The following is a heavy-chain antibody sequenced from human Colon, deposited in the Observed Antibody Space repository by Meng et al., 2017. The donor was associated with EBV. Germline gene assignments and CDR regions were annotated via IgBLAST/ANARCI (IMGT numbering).Heavy chain of an antibody. Sequence: QVQLQQWGAGLLKPSETLSITCADYVGSFSNSYWSWIRQPPGKRLEWIGEINESGSTKYNPSLKSRVTILMDTSKNQFSLRLSSVTAADTAVYYCRNAFCSAEAGCSDQWGQGTLVTVSS. J-gene: IGHJ4*02. V-gene: IGHV4-34*01. CDR3: RNAFCSAEAGCSDQ. CDR2: INESGST. D-gene: IGHD3-3*01. CDR1: VGSFSNSY.